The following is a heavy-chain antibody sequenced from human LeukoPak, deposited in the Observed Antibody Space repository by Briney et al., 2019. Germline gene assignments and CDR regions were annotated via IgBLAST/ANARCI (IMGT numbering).Heavy chain of an antibody. CDR2: IYYSGST. CDR3: ARLSPPPWDSSGYYSGNWFDP. J-gene: IGHJ5*02. Sequence: SETLSLTCTVSGGSISSYYWSWIRQPPGKGLEWIGYIYYSGSTNYNPSLKSRVTISVDTSKNQFSLKLSSVTAADTAVYYCARLSPPPWDSSGYYSGNWFDPWGQGTLVTVSS. CDR1: GGSISSYY. D-gene: IGHD3-22*01. V-gene: IGHV4-59*12.